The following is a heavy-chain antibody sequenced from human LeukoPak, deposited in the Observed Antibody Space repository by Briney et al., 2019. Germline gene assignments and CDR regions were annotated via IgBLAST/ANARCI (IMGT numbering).Heavy chain of an antibody. CDR1: GFTFSSYA. CDR2: ISGSGGST. D-gene: IGHD3-16*02. Sequence: PGGSLRLSCAASGFTFSSYAMSWVRQAPGKGLEWVSAISGSGGSTYYADSVKGRFTISRDNSKNTLYLQMNSLRAEDTAVYYCARRLGELSYTYFDYWGQGTLVTVSS. CDR3: ARRLGELSYTYFDY. J-gene: IGHJ4*02. V-gene: IGHV3-23*01.